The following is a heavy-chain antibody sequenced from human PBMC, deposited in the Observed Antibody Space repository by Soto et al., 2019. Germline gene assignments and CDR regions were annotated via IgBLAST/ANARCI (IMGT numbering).Heavy chain of an antibody. CDR1: GFPFCSDW. J-gene: IGHJ4*02. CDR2: INMDGSST. D-gene: IGHD4-4*01. Sequence: GGSMRLSCAASGFPFCSDWMHWVRQAAGKGLVWVSRINMDGSSTNYADSVKGRFTISRDNAKNTLYLQMNSLRADDTAVYYCARGPRGLYGNDYWGQGALVTVSS. V-gene: IGHV3-74*01. CDR3: ARGPRGLYGNDY.